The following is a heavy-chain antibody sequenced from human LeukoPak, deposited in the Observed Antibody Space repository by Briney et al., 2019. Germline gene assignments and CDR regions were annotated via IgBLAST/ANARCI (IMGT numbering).Heavy chain of an antibody. CDR1: GFTFSSYA. CDR2: ISGSGVGT. Sequence: GGSLRLSCAASGFTFSSYAMSWVRQAPGKGLEWVSAISGSGVGTYYADSVKGRFTISRDNSKNTLYLQMNSLRAEDTAVNYCAKSITTDGKGWFDPWGQGTLVTVSS. CDR3: AKSITTDGKGWFDP. V-gene: IGHV3-23*01. J-gene: IGHJ5*02. D-gene: IGHD6-13*01.